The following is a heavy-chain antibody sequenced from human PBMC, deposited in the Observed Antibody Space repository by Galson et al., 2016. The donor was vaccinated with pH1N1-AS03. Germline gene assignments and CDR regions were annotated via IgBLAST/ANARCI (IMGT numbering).Heavy chain of an antibody. V-gene: IGHV3-74*01. J-gene: IGHJ4*02. CDR2: INADGSIT. D-gene: IGHD2-8*01. Sequence: SLRLSCAASEFTFSSKWMHWVRQAPGKGPAWVSRINADGSITSYADSVKGRFTISRDNAKNTLYLQMNSLRAEDTAVYYCARGNGRNFDCWGQGTLVTVSS. CDR3: ARGNGRNFDC. CDR1: EFTFSSKW.